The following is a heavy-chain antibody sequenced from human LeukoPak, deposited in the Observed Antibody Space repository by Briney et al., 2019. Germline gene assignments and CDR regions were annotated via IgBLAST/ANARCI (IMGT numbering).Heavy chain of an antibody. CDR3: ASRGATIDS. J-gene: IGHJ5*01. Sequence: PSETLSLTCAVSGYSISSGYYWGWIRQPPGKGLEWIGSIYHSGSTYYNPSLKSRVTISVDTSKNQFSLKLSSVTAADTAVYYCASRGATIDSGAQGTLVTVPS. CDR2: IYHSGST. V-gene: IGHV4-38-2*01. CDR1: GYSISSGYY. D-gene: IGHD1-26*01.